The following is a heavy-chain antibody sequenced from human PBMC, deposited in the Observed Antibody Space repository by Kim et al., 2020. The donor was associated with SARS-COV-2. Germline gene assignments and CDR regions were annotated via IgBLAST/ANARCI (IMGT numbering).Heavy chain of an antibody. Sequence: ASVKVSCKASGYTFTGYYVHWVRQAPGQGLEWMGWINPNSGGTNYAQKFQGRVTMTRDTSISTAYMELSRLRSDDTAVYYCAREPGITMIVVVTRNDAFDIWGQGTMVTVSS. CDR3: AREPGITMIVVVTRNDAFDI. D-gene: IGHD3-22*01. V-gene: IGHV1-2*02. CDR2: INPNSGGT. CDR1: GYTFTGYY. J-gene: IGHJ3*02.